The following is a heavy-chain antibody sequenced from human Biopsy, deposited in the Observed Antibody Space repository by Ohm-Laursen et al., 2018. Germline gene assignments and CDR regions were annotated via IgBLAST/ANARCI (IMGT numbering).Heavy chain of an antibody. Sequence: SQTLSLTCTVSGGSISSGGSYWSWIRQPPGKGLEWIGHIYYSGMTNYNPSLQSRVSISVDTSRNQFSLTLSSVSAADTAVYYCARDSGILNYGNFKYYHYYGMDVWGQGTKVTVSS. D-gene: IGHD4-11*01. CDR2: IYYSGMT. V-gene: IGHV4-61*08. CDR1: GGSISSGGSY. CDR3: ARDSGILNYGNFKYYHYYGMDV. J-gene: IGHJ6*02.